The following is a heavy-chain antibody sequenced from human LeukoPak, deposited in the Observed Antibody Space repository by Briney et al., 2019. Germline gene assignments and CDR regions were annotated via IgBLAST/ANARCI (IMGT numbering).Heavy chain of an antibody. V-gene: IGHV3-53*01. CDR3: ARGLSTSCSCFDY. CDR1: GFTVSSNY. D-gene: IGHD2-2*01. Sequence: PGGSLRLSCAASGFTVSSNYMSWVRQAPGKGLEWVSVIYSGGSTYYADSVKGRFTISRDNSKNTLYLQMNSLRAEDTAVYYCARGLSTSCSCFDYWGQGTLVTVSS. CDR2: IYSGGST. J-gene: IGHJ4*02.